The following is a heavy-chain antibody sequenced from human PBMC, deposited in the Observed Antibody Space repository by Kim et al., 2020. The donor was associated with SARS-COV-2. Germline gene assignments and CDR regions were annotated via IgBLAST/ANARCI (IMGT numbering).Heavy chain of an antibody. CDR2: T. D-gene: IGHD6-19*01. Sequence: TNDAQKLQGRVTMTTDTSTSTAYMELRSLRSDDTAVYYCARGEYSSGWDYWGQGTLVTVSS. J-gene: IGHJ4*02. V-gene: IGHV1-18*01. CDR3: ARGEYSSGWDY.